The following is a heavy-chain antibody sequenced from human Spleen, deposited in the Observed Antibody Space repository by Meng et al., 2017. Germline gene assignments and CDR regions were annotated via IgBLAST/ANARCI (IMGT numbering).Heavy chain of an antibody. D-gene: IGHD4-23*01. V-gene: IGHV1-8*01. J-gene: IGHJ4*02. CDR3: ASGDYGGNWGY. CDR1: GYTFTSKD. CDR2: MNPENGDT. Sequence: QVQLVQSGAEVKKPGASVKVSCKASGYTFTSKDINWLRQATGQGLEWMGWMNPENGDTGFAQEFQGRVSLTRNTSISTAYMELSSLRSEDTAVYYCASGDYGGNWGYWGQGTLVTVSS.